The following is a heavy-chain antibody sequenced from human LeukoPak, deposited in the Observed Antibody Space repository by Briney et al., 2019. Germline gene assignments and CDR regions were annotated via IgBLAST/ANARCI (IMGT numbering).Heavy chain of an antibody. CDR3: AREYNWNAIDAFDI. V-gene: IGHV4-34*01. Sequence: PSETLSLTCAVYGGSFSGYYWSWIRQPPGKGLEWIGEINHSGSTNYNPSLKSRVTMSVDTSKNQFSLKLSSVTAADTAVYYCAREYNWNAIDAFDIWGQGTMVTVSS. J-gene: IGHJ3*02. D-gene: IGHD1-20*01. CDR2: INHSGST. CDR1: GGSFSGYY.